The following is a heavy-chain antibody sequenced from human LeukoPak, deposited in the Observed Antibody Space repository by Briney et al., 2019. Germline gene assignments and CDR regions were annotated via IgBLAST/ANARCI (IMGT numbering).Heavy chain of an antibody. V-gene: IGHV1-18*01. CDR2: ISAKNGNT. CDR3: ARGVVYADPIRGPRDYYMDV. D-gene: IGHD5/OR15-5a*01. J-gene: IGHJ6*03. CDR1: GYAFIAYA. Sequence: APVKVSCKASGYAFIAYAISWVRQAPGQGLEWMGWISAKNGNTNYAQRLQGRVTMTTDTSTTTAYMELRSLRSDDTAVYYCARGVVYADPIRGPRDYYMDVWGKGTTVTVSS.